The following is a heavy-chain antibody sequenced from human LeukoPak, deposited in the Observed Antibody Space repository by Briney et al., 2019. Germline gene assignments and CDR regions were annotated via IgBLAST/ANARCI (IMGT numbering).Heavy chain of an antibody. CDR2: INEDGSEK. Sequence: GGSLRLSCAASGFTFNTYSMNWVRQAPGKGLEWMASINEDGSEKYYVDSVKGRLTVSRDNAKNSLYLQMNSLRVEDTAVYYCTRDSGRFRLDYWGQGILVTVSS. CDR3: TRDSGRFRLDY. D-gene: IGHD6-19*01. V-gene: IGHV3-7*01. J-gene: IGHJ4*02. CDR1: GFTFNTYS.